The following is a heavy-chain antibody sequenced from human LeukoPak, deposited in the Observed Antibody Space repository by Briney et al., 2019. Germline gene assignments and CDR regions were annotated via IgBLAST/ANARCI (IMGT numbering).Heavy chain of an antibody. CDR2: INSAGNSA. D-gene: IGHD1-26*01. Sequence: PGGSLRLSCAASGFTFSTYGMHWVRQAPGKGLVWVSRINSAGNSASYADSVEGRFTISRHNSKNTLYLQMNSLRAEDTAVYYCARGSGSYYYNWFDPWGQGTLVTVSS. CDR3: ARGSGSYYYNWFDP. V-gene: IGHV3-74*01. CDR1: GFTFSTYG. J-gene: IGHJ5*02.